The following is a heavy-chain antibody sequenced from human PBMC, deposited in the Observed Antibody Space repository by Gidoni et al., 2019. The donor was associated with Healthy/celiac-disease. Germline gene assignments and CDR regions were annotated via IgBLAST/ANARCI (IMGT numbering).Heavy chain of an antibody. J-gene: IGHJ6*02. CDR1: GGSISSYY. CDR2: IYYSGST. V-gene: IGHV4-59*01. Sequence: QVQLQESGPGLVKPSETLSLTCTVSGGSISSYYWSWIRQPPGKGLEWIGYIYYSGSTNYNPSLKSRVTISVDTSKNQFSLKLSSVTAADTAVYYCARVIAAAGRKYYYYGMDVWGQGTTVTVSS. CDR3: ARVIAAAGRKYYYYGMDV. D-gene: IGHD6-13*01.